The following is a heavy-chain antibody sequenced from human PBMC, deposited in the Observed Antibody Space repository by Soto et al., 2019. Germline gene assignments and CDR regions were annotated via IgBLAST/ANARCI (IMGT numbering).Heavy chain of an antibody. CDR3: GRLRFLEWLLIPDAFDI. Sequence: SETLSLTCTVSGGSISSYYWSWIRQPPGKGLEWIGYIYYSGSTNYNPSLKSRVTISVDTSKNQFSLKLSSVTAADTAVYYCGRLRFLEWLLIPDAFDIWGQGTMVTVSS. CDR1: GGSISSYY. D-gene: IGHD3-3*01. J-gene: IGHJ3*02. V-gene: IGHV4-59*08. CDR2: IYYSGST.